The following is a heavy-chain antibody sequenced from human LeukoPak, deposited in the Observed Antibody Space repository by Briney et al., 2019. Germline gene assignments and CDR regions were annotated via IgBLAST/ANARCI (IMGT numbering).Heavy chain of an antibody. D-gene: IGHD6-19*01. CDR2: IYYSGST. Sequence: SETLSLTCTVSGGSISSYYWSWIRQPPGKGLEWIGYIYYSGSTNYNPSLKSRVTISVDTSKNQFSLKLSSVTAADTAVYYCARGTIAVAGPRYNWFDPWAREPWSPSPQ. CDR3: ARGTIAVAGPRYNWFDP. V-gene: IGHV4-59*01. CDR1: GGSISSYY. J-gene: IGHJ5*02.